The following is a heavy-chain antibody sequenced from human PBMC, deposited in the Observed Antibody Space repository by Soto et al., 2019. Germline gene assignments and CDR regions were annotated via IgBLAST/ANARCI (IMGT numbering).Heavy chain of an antibody. CDR3: EKDVHYDSSGGLDY. V-gene: IGHV1-18*04. D-gene: IGHD3-22*01. CDR1: GYTFTSYG. CDR2: ISAYNGNT. J-gene: IGHJ4*02. Sequence: ASVKVSCTASGYTFTSYGISWVRHAPGQGLEWMGWISAYNGNTNYAQELQGRVTMTTDNSKNTVYLQLNGLRTEDTAVYYCEKDVHYDSSGGLDYWRQGTLVTVSS.